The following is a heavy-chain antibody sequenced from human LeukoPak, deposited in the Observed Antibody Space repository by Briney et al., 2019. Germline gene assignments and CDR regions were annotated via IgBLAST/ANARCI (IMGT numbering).Heavy chain of an antibody. J-gene: IGHJ4*02. Sequence: SETLSLTCTVSRGSISTFYWNWIRQPAGKELEWIGRIYTSGNTNYNPSLRSRVTMSVDTSKNQFSLRLCSVTAADTVVYYCARTDRDGSAWNFDYWGQGTLVTVSS. CDR2: IYTSGNT. D-gene: IGHD6-19*01. CDR3: ARTDRDGSAWNFDY. V-gene: IGHV4-4*07. CDR1: RGSISTFY.